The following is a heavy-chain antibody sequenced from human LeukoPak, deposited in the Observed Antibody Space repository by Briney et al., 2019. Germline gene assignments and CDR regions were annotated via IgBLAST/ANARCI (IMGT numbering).Heavy chain of an antibody. CDR2: TYYRSTWYN. D-gene: IGHD2-2*01. Sequence: SQTLSLTCAISGDIVSSNSVTWNWIRQSPSRGLEWLGRTYYRSTWYNDYAVSVRGRINVNPDTSKNKFSLHLNSVTPEHTAVYYCARRLTQYDCFDPWGQGVLVTVSS. J-gene: IGHJ5*02. V-gene: IGHV6-1*01. CDR3: ARRLTQYDCFDP. CDR1: GDIVSSNSVT.